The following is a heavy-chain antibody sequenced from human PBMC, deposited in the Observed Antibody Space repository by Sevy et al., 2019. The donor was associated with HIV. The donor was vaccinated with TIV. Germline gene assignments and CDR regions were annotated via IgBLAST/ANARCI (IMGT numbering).Heavy chain of an antibody. V-gene: IGHV3-30*18. Sequence: GGCLRLSCAASGFTFSSYGMHWVRQAPGKGLEWVAVISYDGSNKYYADSVKGRFTISRDNSKNTLYLQMNSLRAEDTAVYYCAKVGVAYCGGDCSWGAFDIWGQGTMVTVSS. CDR2: ISYDGSNK. CDR3: AKVGVAYCGGDCSWGAFDI. CDR1: GFTFSSYG. D-gene: IGHD2-21*02. J-gene: IGHJ3*02.